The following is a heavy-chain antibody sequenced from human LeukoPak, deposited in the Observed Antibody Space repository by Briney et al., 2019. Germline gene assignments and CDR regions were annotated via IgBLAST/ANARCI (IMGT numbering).Heavy chain of an antibody. J-gene: IGHJ4*02. CDR1: EFTVSNNY. D-gene: IGHD3-3*01. CDR3: ACGVVSPFDY. CDR2: INSGGST. Sequence: GGSLRLSCAASEFTVSNNYMSWVRQAPGKGLEWVSVINSGGSTYYADSVKGRFTISRHNSKNTLYLQMNSLRAEDTAVYYCACGVVSPFDYWGQGTLVTVSS. V-gene: IGHV3-53*04.